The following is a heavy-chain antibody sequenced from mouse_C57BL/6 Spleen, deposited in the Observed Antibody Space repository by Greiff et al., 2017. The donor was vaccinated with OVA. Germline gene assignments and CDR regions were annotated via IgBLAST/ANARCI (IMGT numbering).Heavy chain of an antibody. V-gene: IGHV1-53*01. D-gene: IGHD1-1*01. CDR2: VNPSNGGT. J-gene: IGHJ2*01. CDR3: ARSPFTTVVALPFDY. Sequence: QQSGTELVKPGASVKLSCKASGYTFTSYWMHWVKQRPGQGLEWIGNVNPSNGGTNYNEKFKSKATLTVDKSSSTAYMQLSSLTSEDSAVYYCARSPFTTVVALPFDYWGQGTTLTVSS. CDR1: GYTFTSYW.